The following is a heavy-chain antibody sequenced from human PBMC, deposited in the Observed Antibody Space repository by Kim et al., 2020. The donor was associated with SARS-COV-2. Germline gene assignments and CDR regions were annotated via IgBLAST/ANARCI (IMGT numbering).Heavy chain of an antibody. CDR2: ISYDGSNK. Sequence: GGSLRLSCAASGFTFSSYGMHWVRQAPGKGLEWVAVISYDGSNKYYADSVKGRFTISXDNSKNTLYLQMNSLRAEDTAVYYCAKEXGSGYSSGWTYYYYGXXVWGQGTXVTVSS. J-gene: IGHJ6*02. D-gene: IGHD6-19*01. V-gene: IGHV3-30*18. CDR1: GFTFSSYG. CDR3: AKEXGSGYSSGWTYYYYGXXV.